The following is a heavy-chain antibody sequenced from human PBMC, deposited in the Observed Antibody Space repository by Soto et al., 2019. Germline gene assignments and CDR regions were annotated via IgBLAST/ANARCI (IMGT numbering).Heavy chain of an antibody. J-gene: IGHJ5*02. D-gene: IGHD3-3*01. V-gene: IGHV3-21*01. CDR1: VFTFSSYS. CDR2: IGGSGGYI. Sequence: PGGSLRLSCAFSVFTFSSYSMNCVRHSPGKGLEWVSSIGGSGGYIYYADSVKGRFTISRDNTKNSLYLQMNSLRAEDTALYYCARVGVVLPNLNWFDPWGQGTLVTVS. CDR3: ARVGVVLPNLNWFDP.